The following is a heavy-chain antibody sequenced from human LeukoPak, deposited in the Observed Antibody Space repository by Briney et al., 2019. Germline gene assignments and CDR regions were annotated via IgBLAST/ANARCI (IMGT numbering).Heavy chain of an antibody. CDR1: GGSITNNGYY. V-gene: IGHV4-39*07. CDR2: MHYSGST. CDR3: ARARDDSSWKIFDS. J-gene: IGHJ4*02. Sequence: SEPLSLTCSVSGGSITNNGYYWGWIRQSPETGLEWIGSMHYSGSTYYNPSLNSRVTISVDTSKNQFSLKLTSVTAADTAVYYCARARDDSSWKIFDSWGQGTLVTVSS. D-gene: IGHD6-13*01.